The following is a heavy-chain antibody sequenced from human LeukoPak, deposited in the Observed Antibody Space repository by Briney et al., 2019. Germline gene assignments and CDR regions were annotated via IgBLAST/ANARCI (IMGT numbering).Heavy chain of an antibody. V-gene: IGHV3-15*01. CDR3: TTQRSRITMVRGVIRSDH. CDR2: IKSKTDGGTT. D-gene: IGHD3-10*01. J-gene: IGHJ4*02. CDR1: GFTFTTYG. Sequence: GGSLRLSCAASGFTFTTYGMSWVRQGPGKGLEWVGRIKSKTDGGTTDYAAPVKGRFTISRDDSKNTLYLQMNSLKTEDTAVYYCTTQRSRITMVRGVIRSDHWGQGTLVTVSS.